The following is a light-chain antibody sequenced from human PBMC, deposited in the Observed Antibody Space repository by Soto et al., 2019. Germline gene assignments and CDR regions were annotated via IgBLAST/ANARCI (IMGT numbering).Light chain of an antibody. CDR1: QSIXSY. Sequence: DXXMXQSPSXLSASVXDRVTITXRAXQSIXSYLNWYQQKPGKAPKLLIYAASSLQSGVPSRFSGSGSGTDFTLTISSLQPEDFATYYCQQSYSTPYTFGQGTKLEIK. CDR2: AAS. CDR3: QQSYSTPYT. J-gene: IGKJ2*01. V-gene: IGKV1-39*01.